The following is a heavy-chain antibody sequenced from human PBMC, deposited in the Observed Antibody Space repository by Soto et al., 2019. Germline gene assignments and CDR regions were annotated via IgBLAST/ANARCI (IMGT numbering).Heavy chain of an antibody. CDR3: ARDGREASGMDV. V-gene: IGHV4-59*11. D-gene: IGHD1-26*01. Sequence: SKTLSLTCTVSVGSISSHYWSWFRQAPGKGLEWIGHIYYRGSTTYNPSLRSRSTISVDTSNNQFSLKLNSVTTADTAVYYCARDGREASGMDVWGQGTKVTVSS. CDR1: VGSISSHY. CDR2: IYYRGST. J-gene: IGHJ6*02.